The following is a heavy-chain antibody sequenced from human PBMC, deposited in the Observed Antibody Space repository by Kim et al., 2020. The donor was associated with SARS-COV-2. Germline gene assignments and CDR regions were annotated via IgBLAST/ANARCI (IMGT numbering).Heavy chain of an antibody. CDR2: IIPIFGTA. J-gene: IGHJ5*02. D-gene: IGHD1-26*01. CDR3: ARDRREWELDWFDP. CDR1: GGTFSSYA. V-gene: IGHV1-69*13. Sequence: SVKVSCKASGGTFSSYAISWVRQAPGQGLEWMGGIIPIFGTANYAQKFQGRVTITADESTSTAYMELSSLRSEDTAVYYCARDRREWELDWFDPWGQGTLVTVSS.